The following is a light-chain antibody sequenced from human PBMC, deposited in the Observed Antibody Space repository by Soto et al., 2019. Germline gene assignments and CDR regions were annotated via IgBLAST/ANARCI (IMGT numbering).Light chain of an antibody. CDR1: QSVSSN. Sequence: EIVVTLSPSTLSVSPGERATLSCRASQSVSSNLAWYQQKPGQAPRLLIYGASTRATGIPARFSGSGSGTEFTLTISSLQSEDFAVYYCQQYNNWPKTFGQGTKVDI. J-gene: IGKJ1*01. CDR3: QQYNNWPKT. CDR2: GAS. V-gene: IGKV3-15*01.